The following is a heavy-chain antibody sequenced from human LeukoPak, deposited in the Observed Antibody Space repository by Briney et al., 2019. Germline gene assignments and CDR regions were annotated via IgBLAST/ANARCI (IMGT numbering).Heavy chain of an antibody. CDR1: GYSFTSYW. J-gene: IGHJ5*02. Sequence: GESLKISCKGSGYSFTSYWISWVRQMPGKGLVWMGRIDPSDSYTNYSPSFQGHVTISADRSISTDNLQWSSLKASDTAMYYCASLDTAMVAYNWFDPWSQGTLVTVSS. V-gene: IGHV5-10-1*01. D-gene: IGHD5-18*01. CDR3: ASLDTAMVAYNWFDP. CDR2: IDPSDSYT.